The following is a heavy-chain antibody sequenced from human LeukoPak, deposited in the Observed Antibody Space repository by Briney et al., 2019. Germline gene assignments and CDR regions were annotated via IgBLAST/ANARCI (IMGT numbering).Heavy chain of an antibody. V-gene: IGHV1-2*02. Sequence: GASVKVSCKASGYTFTGYYMHWVRQAPGQGLELMGLINPNSGGTNYAQKFQGRVTMTRDTSISTAYMELSRLRSDDTAVYYCARDLAGYYDSSGLDYWGQGTLVTVSS. CDR2: INPNSGGT. CDR1: GYTFTGYY. J-gene: IGHJ4*02. D-gene: IGHD3-22*01. CDR3: ARDLAGYYDSSGLDY.